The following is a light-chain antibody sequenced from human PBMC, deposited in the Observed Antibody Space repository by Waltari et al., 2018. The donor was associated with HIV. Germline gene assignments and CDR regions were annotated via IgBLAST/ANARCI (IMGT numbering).Light chain of an antibody. CDR2: EVS. Sequence: QSALTQPASVPGSPGQSITISCVGTSSDIGNHKYVSWFQHHPGKAPKLIIYEVSNRPAGVSDRFSGSNSGYTASLTISGLQVEDEAEYYCNSETSAGTYVFGTVTKVTVL. V-gene: IGLV2-14*01. CDR3: NSETSAGTYV. J-gene: IGLJ1*01. CDR1: SSDIGNHKY.